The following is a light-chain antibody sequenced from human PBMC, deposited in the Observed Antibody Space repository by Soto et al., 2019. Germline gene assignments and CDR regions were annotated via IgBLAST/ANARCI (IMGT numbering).Light chain of an antibody. V-gene: IGKV1-9*01. Sequence: IQLTQSPCSLSASVGDRVTITCRASQGISRVLARYQQKPGQAPKLLIYGAYTLQSGVPSRFSGSGSGTDFTLTIGSLQPEDFATYYCQQLNSFPIPFGPGTKVDIK. CDR2: GAY. J-gene: IGKJ3*01. CDR1: QGISRV. CDR3: QQLNSFPIP.